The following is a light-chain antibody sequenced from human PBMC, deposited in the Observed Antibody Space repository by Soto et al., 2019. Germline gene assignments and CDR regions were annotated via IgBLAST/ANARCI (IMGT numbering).Light chain of an antibody. J-gene: IGKJ2*01. V-gene: IGKV3D-20*02. CDR3: QQRSYWPPYA. CDR1: QSVSSTY. Sequence: EIVLTQSPCTLSLSPGERATLSCRASQSVSSTYLIWYQQKPGQAPRLLISDASTRATSIPARFSGSGSGTEFTLTISSLESEDSAVYYCQQRSYWPPYAFGQGTKVDNK. CDR2: DAS.